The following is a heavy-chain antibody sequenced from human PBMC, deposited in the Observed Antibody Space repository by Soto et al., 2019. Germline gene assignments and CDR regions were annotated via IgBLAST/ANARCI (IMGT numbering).Heavy chain of an antibody. CDR2: VSYSGST. Sequence: SETLSLTCTVSGGSISSSSYCWGWIRQPPGKGLEWIGSVSYSGSTYYNPSLKSRVTISVDTSKNQFSLNLSSVTAADTAVYHCARQESGWYWYFDYWGQGTLVTVSS. CDR1: GGSISSSSYC. V-gene: IGHV4-39*01. CDR3: ARQESGWYWYFDY. D-gene: IGHD6-19*01. J-gene: IGHJ4*02.